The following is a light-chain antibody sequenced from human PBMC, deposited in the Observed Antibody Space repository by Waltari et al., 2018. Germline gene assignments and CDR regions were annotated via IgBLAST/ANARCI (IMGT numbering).Light chain of an antibody. CDR1: QSLLHRNGNNY. CDR2: LGL. CDR3: MQSLQTRWT. Sequence: DIVVTQSPLSLPVPPGGPASLACRSSQSLLHRNGNNYFDWYLLKPGQSPQLLIYLGLNRASGVPDRFIGSGSGTDFTLRISRVEAEDVVVYYCMQSLQTRWTFGPGTKVEIK. V-gene: IGKV2-28*01. J-gene: IGKJ1*01.